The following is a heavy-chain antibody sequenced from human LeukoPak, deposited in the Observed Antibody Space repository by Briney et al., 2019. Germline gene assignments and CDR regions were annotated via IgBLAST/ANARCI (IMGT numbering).Heavy chain of an antibody. J-gene: IGHJ6*03. D-gene: IGHD3-10*01. Sequence: GGSLRLSCAASGFTFSSYAMSWVRQAPGKGLEWVSAISGSGGSTYYADSVKGRFTISRDNSKNTLYLQMNSLRAEDTAVYYCAKVRYYGSGSYPSYYMDVWGQGTMVTVSS. CDR1: GFTFSSYA. CDR3: AKVRYYGSGSYPSYYMDV. CDR2: ISGSGGST. V-gene: IGHV3-23*01.